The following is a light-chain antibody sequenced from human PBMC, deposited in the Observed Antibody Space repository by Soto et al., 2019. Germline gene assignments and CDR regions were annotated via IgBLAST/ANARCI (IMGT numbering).Light chain of an antibody. Sequence: EIVMTQSPATLSVSPWEGATLSCRASQSVSANLAWYQQKPGQAPRLLIYDASTRATGVPARFSGSGSGTEFTLTISSLQSEDFAVYYCQQYNNWPITFGQGTRLEIK. CDR1: QSVSAN. V-gene: IGKV3-15*01. CDR3: QQYNNWPIT. J-gene: IGKJ5*01. CDR2: DAS.